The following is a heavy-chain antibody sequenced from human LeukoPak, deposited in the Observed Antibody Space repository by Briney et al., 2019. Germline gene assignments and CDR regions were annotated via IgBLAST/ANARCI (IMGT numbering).Heavy chain of an antibody. D-gene: IGHD2-15*01. CDR3: ARGYGQIAY. V-gene: IGHV3-7*04. Sequence: GGSLRLSCAASGFTFSNFWMSWVRQAPRKRLEWVANIKQDGSEKYYVDSVKGQFTISRDNAKNPLYLQMNSLRAEDTAVYYCARGYGQIAYWGQGTLVTVSS. CDR2: IKQDGSEK. J-gene: IGHJ4*02. CDR1: GFTFSNFW.